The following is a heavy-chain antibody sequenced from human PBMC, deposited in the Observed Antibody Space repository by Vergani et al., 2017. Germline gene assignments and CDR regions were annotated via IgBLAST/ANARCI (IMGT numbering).Heavy chain of an antibody. V-gene: IGHV3-21*01. Sequence: EVQLVESGGGLVKSGGSLRLSCAASGFTFSSYGMNWVRQAPGKGLEWVSSISSSSSYIYYADSVTGRFTISRDNAKNSLYLQMNSLRAEDTAVYYCARDLVDYDSSSYYSGFFAYWGQGTLVTVSS. CDR1: GFTFSSYG. D-gene: IGHD3-22*01. CDR3: ARDLVDYDSSSYYSGFFAY. CDR2: ISSSSSYI. J-gene: IGHJ4*02.